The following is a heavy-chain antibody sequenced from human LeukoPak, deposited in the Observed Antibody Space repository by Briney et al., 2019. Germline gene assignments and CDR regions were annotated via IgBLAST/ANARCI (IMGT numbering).Heavy chain of an antibody. D-gene: IGHD3-22*01. CDR1: GFTFSSYD. Sequence: GGSLRLSCAASGFTFSSYDMHWVRQATGEGLEWVSAIGTAGDTYYADSVKGRFTISRDNSKNTLYLQMNSLRAEDTAVYYCAKEAHYYDSSGFDYWGQGTLVTVSS. J-gene: IGHJ4*02. CDR2: IGTAGDT. CDR3: AKEAHYYDSSGFDY. V-gene: IGHV3-13*01.